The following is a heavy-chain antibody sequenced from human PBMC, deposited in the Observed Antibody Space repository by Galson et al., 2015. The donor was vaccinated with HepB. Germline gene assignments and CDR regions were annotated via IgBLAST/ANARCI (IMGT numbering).Heavy chain of an antibody. CDR3: ARDLLGVRGVITDAFDI. J-gene: IGHJ3*02. V-gene: IGHV3-11*01. Sequence: SLRHSCAASGFTFSDYYMSWIRQAPGKGLEWVSYISSSGSTIYYADSVKGRFTISRDNAKNSLYLQMNSLRAEDTAVYYCARDLLGVRGVITDAFDIWGQGTMVTVSS. CDR2: ISSSGSTI. D-gene: IGHD3-10*01. CDR1: GFTFSDYY.